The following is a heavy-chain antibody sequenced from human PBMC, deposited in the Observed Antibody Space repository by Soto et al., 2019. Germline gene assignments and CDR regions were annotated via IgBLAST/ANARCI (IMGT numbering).Heavy chain of an antibody. D-gene: IGHD3-10*01. J-gene: IGHJ6*02. V-gene: IGHV1-18*01. CDR3: TREGSAPYYYYGMDA. CDR1: GYTFTTYG. CDR2: INTHNGNT. Sequence: QXQLEQSAPEVKKPGASVKVSCKASGYTFTTYGISWVRQAPGEGLEWLGWINTHNGNTNYAQNLQGRVFMTADTSTNTAYMELRSLRSDDTAIYYCTREGSAPYYYYGMDAWGQGTTVTVSS.